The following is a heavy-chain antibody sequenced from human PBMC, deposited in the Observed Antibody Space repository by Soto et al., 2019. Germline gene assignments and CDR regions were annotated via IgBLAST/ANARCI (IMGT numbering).Heavy chain of an antibody. J-gene: IGHJ2*01. CDR2: ITPMFGTA. Sequence: QVQLVQSGAEVKKYGSSVKVSCKASGGTFSRYAISWVRQAPGQGLEWMGGITPMFGTANYAQRFQGRATLTADASTSTAYMQLSSLRSDDTAVYYCAQTLGLAVAGPGRFDLWGRGTLVTVSS. CDR3: AQTLGLAVAGPGRFDL. CDR1: GGTFSRYA. D-gene: IGHD6-19*01. V-gene: IGHV1-69*12.